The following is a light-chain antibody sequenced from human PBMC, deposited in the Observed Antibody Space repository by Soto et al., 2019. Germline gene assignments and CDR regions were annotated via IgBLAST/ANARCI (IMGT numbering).Light chain of an antibody. J-gene: IGKJ4*01. Sequence: EVVMKQSPATLSESPGERATLSCRASQSVGSNLAWYQQKPGQAPRLLIYAASTRATGIPARFSGSGSGTEFTLTISSLQSEDFAVYYCQQRSDWPLTFGGGTKVDIK. CDR3: QQRSDWPLT. CDR1: QSVGSN. V-gene: IGKV3-15*01. CDR2: AAS.